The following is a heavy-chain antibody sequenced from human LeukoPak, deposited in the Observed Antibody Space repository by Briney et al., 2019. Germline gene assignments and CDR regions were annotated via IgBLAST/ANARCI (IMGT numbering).Heavy chain of an antibody. J-gene: IGHJ3*01. CDR3: ARDPVPEF. V-gene: IGHV3-48*01. D-gene: IGHD1-14*01. Sequence: GGSLRLSCAASGFTFSSYSMNWVRQAPGKGLEWVSFISSSSSTIYYAGSVKGRFTISRDNAKNTLYLQMNSLTVEDTAVYYCARDPVPEFWGQGTMVTVSS. CDR1: GFTFSSYS. CDR2: ISSSSSTI.